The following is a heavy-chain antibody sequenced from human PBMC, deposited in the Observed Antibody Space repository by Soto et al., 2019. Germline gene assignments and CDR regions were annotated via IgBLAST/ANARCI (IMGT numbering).Heavy chain of an antibody. CDR2: IKSKTDGGTT. CDR3: TTCTRGGYYYYYYYMDV. V-gene: IGHV3-15*01. J-gene: IGHJ6*03. D-gene: IGHD3-16*01. Sequence: EVQLVESGGGLVKPGGSLRLSCAASGFTFSNAWMSWVRKAPGKGLEWVGRIKSKTDGGTTDYAAPVKGRCTISRDDSKNTLYLQMNSLKTEDTAVYYCTTCTRGGYYYYYYYMDVWGKGTTVTVSS. CDR1: GFTFSNAW.